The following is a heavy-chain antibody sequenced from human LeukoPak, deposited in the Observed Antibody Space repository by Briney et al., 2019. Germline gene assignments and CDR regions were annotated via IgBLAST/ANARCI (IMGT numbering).Heavy chain of an antibody. CDR1: GYTFTSYG. CDR3: ARDWVLMGSSPYYFDY. D-gene: IGHD2-8*01. J-gene: IGHJ4*02. CDR2: ISAYNGNT. Sequence: EASVKVSCKASGYTFTSYGISWVRQAPGQGLEWMGWISAYNGNTNYAQKLQGRVTMTTDTSTSTAYMEMRSLRSDDTAVYYCARDWVLMGSSPYYFDYWGQGTLVTVSS. V-gene: IGHV1-18*04.